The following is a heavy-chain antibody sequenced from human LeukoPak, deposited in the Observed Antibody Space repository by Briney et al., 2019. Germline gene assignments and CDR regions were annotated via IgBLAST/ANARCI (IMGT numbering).Heavy chain of an antibody. D-gene: IGHD6-6*01. CDR3: ARDIGSSSPSGV. CDR2: IYHSGST. CDR1: GGSISSSSYY. Sequence: SETLSLTCTVSGGSISSSSYYWGWIRQPPGKGLEWIGSIYHSGSTYYNPSLKSRVTISVDTSKNQFSLKLSSVTAADTAVYYCARDIGSSSPSGVWGKGTTVTVSS. V-gene: IGHV4-39*07. J-gene: IGHJ6*04.